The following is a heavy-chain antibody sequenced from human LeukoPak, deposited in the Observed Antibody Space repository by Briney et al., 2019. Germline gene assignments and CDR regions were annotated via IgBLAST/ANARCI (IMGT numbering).Heavy chain of an antibody. V-gene: IGHV5-51*01. CDR3: ARLGGSGSYEPGRLHFDY. CDR2: IYPGDSDT. CDR1: GYSFTSYW. J-gene: IGHJ4*02. D-gene: IGHD3-10*01. Sequence: GESMKISCKGSGYSFTSYWIGWVRQMPGKGLEWMGIIYPGDSDTRYSPSLQGQVTTSADKSISTAYLQWSSLKASDTAMYYCARLGGSGSYEPGRLHFDYWGQGTLVTVSS.